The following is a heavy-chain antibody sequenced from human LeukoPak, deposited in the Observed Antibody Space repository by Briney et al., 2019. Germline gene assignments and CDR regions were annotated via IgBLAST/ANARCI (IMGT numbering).Heavy chain of an antibody. D-gene: IGHD6-19*01. CDR3: TRSGYSSGWFGPVDAFDI. V-gene: IGHV3-48*02. CDR2: ISSSSSTT. J-gene: IGHJ3*02. Sequence: GGSLRLSCAASGFTFSSYSMNWVRQAPGKGLEWVSYISSSSSTTYYADSVKGRFTISRDNAKNSLYLQMNSLRDEDTAVYYCTRSGYSSGWFGPVDAFDIWGQGTMVTVSS. CDR1: GFTFSSYS.